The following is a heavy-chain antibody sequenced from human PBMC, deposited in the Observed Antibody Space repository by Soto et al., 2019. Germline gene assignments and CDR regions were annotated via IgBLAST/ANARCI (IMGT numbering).Heavy chain of an antibody. Sequence: GGSLRLSCAASGFTFSNAWMSWVRQAPGKGLEWVGRIKSKTDGGTTDYAAPVKGRFTISRDDSKNTLYLQMNSLKTEDTAVYYCTTVYRLTITMIVVVNDYWGQGTLVTVSS. V-gene: IGHV3-15*01. CDR2: IKSKTDGGTT. CDR3: TTVYRLTITMIVVVNDY. CDR1: GFTFSNAW. J-gene: IGHJ4*02. D-gene: IGHD3-22*01.